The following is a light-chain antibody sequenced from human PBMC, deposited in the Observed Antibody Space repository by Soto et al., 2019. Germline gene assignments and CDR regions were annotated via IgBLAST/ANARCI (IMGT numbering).Light chain of an antibody. CDR1: QSVSSTY. J-gene: IGKJ1*01. Sequence: EIVLTQSPGTLSLFPGERATFSCKASQSVSSTYLAWYQQKPGQAPRLLIHDASSRATGIPDRFSGSGSGTDFTLTISRLEPEDSAMYYCQHYGTSPRTFGQGTKVEIK. CDR3: QHYGTSPRT. V-gene: IGKV3-20*01. CDR2: DAS.